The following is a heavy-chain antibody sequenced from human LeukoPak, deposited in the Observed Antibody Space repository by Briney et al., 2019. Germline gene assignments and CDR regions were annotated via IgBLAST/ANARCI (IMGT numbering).Heavy chain of an antibody. CDR1: GGSFSGYY. CDR3: ARVAFRQWLVQGIDY. CDR2: INHSGST. D-gene: IGHD6-19*01. V-gene: IGHV4-34*01. Sequence: TSETLSLTCAVYGGSFSGYYWSWIRQPPGKGLEWIGEINHSGSTNYNPSLKSRVTISVDTSKNQFSLKLSSMAAADTGVYYCARVAFRQWLVQGIDYWGQGTLVTVSS. J-gene: IGHJ4*02.